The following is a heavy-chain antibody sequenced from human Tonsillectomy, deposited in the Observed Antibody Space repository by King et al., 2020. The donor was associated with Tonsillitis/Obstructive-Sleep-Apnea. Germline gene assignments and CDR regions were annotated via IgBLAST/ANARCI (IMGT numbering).Heavy chain of an antibody. D-gene: IGHD1-1*01. CDR2: INPNSGDT. V-gene: IGHV1-8*01. CDR3: ARINTGH. Sequence: VQLVQSGAEVEKPGASVKVSCRASGYTFTSYDINWVRQATGQGLEWMGYINPNSGDTDYAQKFQGRVTITRDTSISTVYMELSSLTSEDTAVYYCARINTGHWGQGTLVTVSS. CDR1: GYTFTSYD. J-gene: IGHJ4*02.